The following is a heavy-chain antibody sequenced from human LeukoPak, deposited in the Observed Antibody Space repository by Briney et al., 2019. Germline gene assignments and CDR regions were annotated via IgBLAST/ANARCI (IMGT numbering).Heavy chain of an antibody. CDR2: ISSTSSYI. CDR3: ARSRNYYDSSDPEAFDV. V-gene: IGHV3-21*01. CDR1: GFTFSTYT. Sequence: PGGSLRLSCAASGFTFSTYTMNWVRQAPGKGLEWVSLISSTSSYIFYADSVRGRFTIFRHNGENSLFLQMNSLRAEDTAVYYCARSRNYYDSSDPEAFDVWGQGTMVTVSS. D-gene: IGHD3-22*01. J-gene: IGHJ3*01.